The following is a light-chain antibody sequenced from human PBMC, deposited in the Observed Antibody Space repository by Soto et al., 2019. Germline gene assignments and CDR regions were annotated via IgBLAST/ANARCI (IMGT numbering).Light chain of an antibody. CDR2: DGS. J-gene: IGLJ2*01. V-gene: IGLV2-8*01. Sequence: QSVLTQPPSASGSPGQSVTISCTGTSSDVGGFDYVSWYQQHPGKAPKLMIYDGSKRPSGVPDRFSGSKSDNTASLTVSGLQAEDEADYFCSSYGGDNNVLFGGGTKLTVL. CDR1: SSDVGGFDY. CDR3: SSYGGDNNVL.